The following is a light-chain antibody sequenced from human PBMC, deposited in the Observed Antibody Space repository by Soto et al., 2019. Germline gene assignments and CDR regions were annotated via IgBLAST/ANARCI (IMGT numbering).Light chain of an antibody. CDR2: DAS. V-gene: IGKV3-11*01. CDR3: QQRSNWPLT. Sequence: ETVLILSPATLSVSPGEGATLSCRASQSVSNSLAWYQQNPGQAPRLLIYDASKRATGIPARFSGSGSGTDFTLTISSLEPEDFAVYYCQQRSNWPLTFGGGTKVDIK. CDR1: QSVSNS. J-gene: IGKJ4*01.